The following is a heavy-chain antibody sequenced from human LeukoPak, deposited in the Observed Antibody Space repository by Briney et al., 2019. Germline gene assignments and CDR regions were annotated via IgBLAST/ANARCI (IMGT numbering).Heavy chain of an antibody. D-gene: IGHD3-10*01. Sequence: SETLSLTCTVSGGSISSYYWSWIRQPAGKGLEWIGRIYTSGSTNYNPSLKSRVTMSVDTSKNQFSLKLSSVTAADTAVYYCARGRITMVRGVPPGNWFDPWGQGTLVTVSS. CDR1: GGSISSYY. CDR2: IYTSGST. CDR3: ARGRITMVRGVPPGNWFDP. V-gene: IGHV4-4*07. J-gene: IGHJ5*02.